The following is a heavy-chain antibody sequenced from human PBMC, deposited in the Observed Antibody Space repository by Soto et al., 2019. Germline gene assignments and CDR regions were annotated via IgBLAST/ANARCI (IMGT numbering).Heavy chain of an antibody. Sequence: QVQQVQSGAEVKRPGASAKVSCKASGYTFTSYGFSWVRQAPGQGLEWMGRISAYDGSTNYAQKFQGRVTMTTDTSTSTAYMELKSLRSDDAAVYYCARHKSQWPNWFDPWGQGTLVTVSS. V-gene: IGHV1-18*01. J-gene: IGHJ5*02. CDR3: ARHKSQWPNWFDP. CDR1: GYTFTSYG. D-gene: IGHD2-8*01. CDR2: ISAYDGST.